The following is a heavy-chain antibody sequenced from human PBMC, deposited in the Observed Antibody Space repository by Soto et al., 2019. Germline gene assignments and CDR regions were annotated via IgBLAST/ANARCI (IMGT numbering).Heavy chain of an antibody. CDR3: ARDLGHPRGYPAGDY. D-gene: IGHD3-10*01. CDR1: GGSISSSNW. Sequence: QVQLQESGPGLVKPSGTLSLTCAVSGGSISSSNWWSWVRQPPGKGLEGIGESYHSGSTNYNPPLHRRVTISVDNTKNQFSLQLSSVTAADTAVYYCARDLGHPRGYPAGDYWGQGTLVTVSS. CDR2: SYHSGST. J-gene: IGHJ4*02. V-gene: IGHV4-4*02.